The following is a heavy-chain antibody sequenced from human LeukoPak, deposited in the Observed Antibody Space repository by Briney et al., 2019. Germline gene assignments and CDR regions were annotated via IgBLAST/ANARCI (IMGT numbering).Heavy chain of an antibody. Sequence: GRSLRLSCAASGFTFTSYDMHWVRQAPGEGLEWVALIWYDGSNTYYADSVRGRFTISRDNSKNTLYLQMNCLRAEDTAIYYCAGDRKSGNFLGEFDHWGQGTLVTVSS. CDR2: IWYDGSNT. V-gene: IGHV3-33*01. CDR1: GFTFTSYD. J-gene: IGHJ5*02. D-gene: IGHD1-26*01. CDR3: AGDRKSGNFLGEFDH.